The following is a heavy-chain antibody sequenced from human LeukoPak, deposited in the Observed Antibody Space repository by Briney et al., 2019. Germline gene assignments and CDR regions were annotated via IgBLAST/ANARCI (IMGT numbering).Heavy chain of an antibody. V-gene: IGHV6-1*01. CDR3: ARAWGSGWPFDY. D-gene: IGHD6-19*01. J-gene: IGHJ4*02. Sequence: SQTLSLTCAISGDSVSSNSAAWNWIRQSPSRGLEWLGRTYYRSKWDDDYAVSVKSRITINPETSKNQFSLQLNSVTPEDTAVYYCARAWGSGWPFDYWGQGTLVTVSS. CDR2: TYYRSKWDD. CDR1: GDSVSSNSAA.